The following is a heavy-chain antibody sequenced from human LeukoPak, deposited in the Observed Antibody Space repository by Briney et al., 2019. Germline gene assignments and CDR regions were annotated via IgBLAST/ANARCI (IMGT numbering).Heavy chain of an antibody. CDR1: GYTFTNYD. CDR3: ARVWGAIDY. D-gene: IGHD1-26*01. Sequence: ASVKVSCKTSGYTFTNYDINWVRQAAGQGLEWMGWMNPKSGNTGSAQRFQGRVTMTRDTSISTAYMELSSLRSEDTAVYYCARVWGAIDYWGQGTLVTVSA. J-gene: IGHJ4*02. V-gene: IGHV1-8*01. CDR2: MNPKSGNT.